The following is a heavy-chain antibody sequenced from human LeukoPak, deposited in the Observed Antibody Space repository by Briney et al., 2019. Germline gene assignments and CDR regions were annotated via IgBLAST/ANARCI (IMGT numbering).Heavy chain of an antibody. CDR2: ISADNGNT. J-gene: IGHJ4*02. CDR1: AYTFTTYG. CDR3: ERGRYRSSGYSRLDC. D-gene: IGHD3-22*01. Sequence: ASVKVSCKASAYTFTTYGINWGRGAPGQGLEWMGWISADNGNTNYAQKFQGRVTMTTDTSTNKSYMELRSLRSDDTAVYYGERGRYRSSGYSRLDCWGQGTLVTVSS. V-gene: IGHV1-18*01.